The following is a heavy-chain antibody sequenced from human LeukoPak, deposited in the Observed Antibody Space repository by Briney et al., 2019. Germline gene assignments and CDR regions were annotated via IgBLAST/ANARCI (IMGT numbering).Heavy chain of an antibody. CDR3: ARAPRGSYFGLDY. Sequence: GGSLRLSCAASGFTFSSYSMNWVRQAPGKGLEWVSSISSSSSYIYYADSVKGRFTISRDNAKNSLYLQMNSLGAEDTAVYYCARAPRGSYFGLDYWGQGTLVTVSS. D-gene: IGHD1-26*01. CDR1: GFTFSSYS. V-gene: IGHV3-21*01. CDR2: ISSSSSYI. J-gene: IGHJ4*02.